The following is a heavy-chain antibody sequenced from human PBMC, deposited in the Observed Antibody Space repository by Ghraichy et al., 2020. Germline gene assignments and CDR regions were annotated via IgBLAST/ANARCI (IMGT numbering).Heavy chain of an antibody. V-gene: IGHV3-7*01. Sequence: GGSLRLSCAASGFTFSSYWMSWVRQAPGKGLEWVANIKQDGSEKYYVDSVKGRFTISRDNAKNSLYLQLNSLRAEDTAVYYCARDSVGVVVPAAQYYYYGMDVWGQGTTVTVSS. CDR1: GFTFSSYW. CDR2: IKQDGSEK. CDR3: ARDSVGVVVPAAQYYYYGMDV. J-gene: IGHJ6*02. D-gene: IGHD2-2*01.